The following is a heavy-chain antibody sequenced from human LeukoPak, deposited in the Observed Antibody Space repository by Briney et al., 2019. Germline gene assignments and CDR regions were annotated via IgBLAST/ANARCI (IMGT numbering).Heavy chain of an antibody. CDR2: IIPILGIA. D-gene: IGHD3-10*01. CDR3: AGRRYYYGSGSYHNWFDP. V-gene: IGHV1-69*04. J-gene: IGHJ5*02. CDR1: GGTFSSYA. Sequence: ASVKVSCKASGGTFSSYAIRWLRQAPGQGLEWMGRIIPILGIANYAQKFQGRVTITADKSTSTAYMELSSLRSEDTAVYYCAGRRYYYGSGSYHNWFDPWGQGTLVTVSS.